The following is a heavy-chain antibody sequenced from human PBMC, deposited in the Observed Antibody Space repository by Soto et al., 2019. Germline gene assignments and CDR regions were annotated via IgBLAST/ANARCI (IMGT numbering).Heavy chain of an antibody. CDR2: ISYDGRNE. V-gene: IGHV3-30*18. D-gene: IGHD5-12*01. Sequence: QVQMVESGGGVAQPGGSLRLSCAVSGFTFSAFAMYWVRQAPGKGLEWVALISYDGRNEDYAESVRGRFTISRDNSKNTLYLEMNSLRAEDTAVYYCANLWGDGYNLGQDYNGMDVWGQGTTVIVSS. CDR1: GFTFSAFA. CDR3: ANLWGDGYNLGQDYNGMDV. J-gene: IGHJ6*02.